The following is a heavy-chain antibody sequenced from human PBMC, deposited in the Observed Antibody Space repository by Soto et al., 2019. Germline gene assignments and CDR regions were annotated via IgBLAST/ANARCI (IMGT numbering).Heavy chain of an antibody. J-gene: IGHJ5*02. CDR1: GYTFTSYG. D-gene: IGHD1-26*01. V-gene: IGHV1-18*01. CDR3: ARVGGSYYDWYDP. CDR2: ISAYNGNK. Sequence: ASVKVSCKASGYTFTSYGISWVRQAPGQGLEWMGWISAYNGNKNYAQKLQGRVTMTTDTSTSTAYMEMKSLRSEDTAVYYCARVGGSYYDWYDPWGQGTLVTVSS.